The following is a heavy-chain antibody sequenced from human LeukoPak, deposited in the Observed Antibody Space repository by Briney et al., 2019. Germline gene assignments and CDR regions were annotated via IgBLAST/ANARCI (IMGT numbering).Heavy chain of an antibody. J-gene: IGHJ4*02. Sequence: GESLMISCKSSGYTFTGYWIGWVRQMPGKSLEWMGIISPGDSDTRYSPSFQGQVTMSADKSINTAYLQWGSLKASDTAMYYCARGRGATVITNFDYWGQGTLVTVSS. V-gene: IGHV5-51*01. CDR1: GYTFTGYW. D-gene: IGHD4-23*01. CDR3: ARGRGATVITNFDY. CDR2: ISPGDSDT.